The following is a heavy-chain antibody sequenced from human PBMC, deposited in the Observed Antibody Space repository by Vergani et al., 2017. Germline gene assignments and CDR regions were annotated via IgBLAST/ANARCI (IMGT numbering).Heavy chain of an antibody. J-gene: IGHJ4*02. CDR1: GLSVSSSGVG. Sequence: QFTLKESGPTLVKPTQTLTLTCTVSGLSVSSSGVGVAWMRQPPGKALECLAIIYWNDDKRYSPSLMGRLTIAKDTSRIQVVLTMTNMDPVDTATYYCAHSVIFDDNYESFDYWGPGTLVTVSS. V-gene: IGHV2-5*01. CDR3: AHSVIFDDNYESFDY. CDR2: IYWNDDK. D-gene: IGHD4-11*01.